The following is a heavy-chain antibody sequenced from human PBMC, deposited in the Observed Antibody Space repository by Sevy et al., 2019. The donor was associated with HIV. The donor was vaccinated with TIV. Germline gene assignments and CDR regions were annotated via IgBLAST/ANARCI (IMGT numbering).Heavy chain of an antibody. CDR3: AKRADATYYYDSSGYFGY. V-gene: IGHV3-23*01. CDR1: GFTFSSYA. CDR2: ISGSGGST. D-gene: IGHD3-22*01. Sequence: GGSLRLSCAASGFTFSSYAMSWVRQAPGKGLEWVSAISGSGGSTYYADSVKGRLTISRDNSKNTLYLQMNSLRAEDTAVYYCAKRADATYYYDSSGYFGYWGQGTLVTVSS. J-gene: IGHJ4*02.